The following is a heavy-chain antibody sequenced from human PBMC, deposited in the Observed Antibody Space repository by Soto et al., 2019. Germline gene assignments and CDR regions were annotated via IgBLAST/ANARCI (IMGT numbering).Heavy chain of an antibody. CDR3: ARRYGSGTYYYYYGMDV. J-gene: IGHJ6*02. CDR2: ISSSSSDI. V-gene: IGHV3-21*01. CDR1: GFTFSTYS. D-gene: IGHD3-10*01. Sequence: VGSLRLSCAASGFTFSTYSMNWVRQAPGKGLEWVSSISSSSSDIYYADSVKGRFTISRDNAKKSLYLQMNSLRAEDTAVYYCARRYGSGTYYYYYGMDVWGQGTTVTVSS.